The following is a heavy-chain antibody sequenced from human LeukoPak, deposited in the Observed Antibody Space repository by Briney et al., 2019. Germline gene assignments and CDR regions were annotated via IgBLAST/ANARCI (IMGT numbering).Heavy chain of an antibody. D-gene: IGHD4-17*01. V-gene: IGHV1-46*01. J-gene: IGHJ4*02. Sequence: ASVKVSCKASGYTFTSYYMHWVRQAPGQGLEWMGIINPSGGSTSYAQKFQGRVTMARDTSTSTVYMELSSLRSEDTAVYYCARVRTGDYGDYDYWGQGTLVTVSP. CDR3: ARVRTGDYGDYDY. CDR2: INPSGGST. CDR1: GYTFTSYY.